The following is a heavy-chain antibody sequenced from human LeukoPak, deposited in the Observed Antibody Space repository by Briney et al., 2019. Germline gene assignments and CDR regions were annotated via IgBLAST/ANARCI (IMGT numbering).Heavy chain of an antibody. Sequence: SETLSLTCAVYGGSFSGYYWSWIRQPPGKGLEWIGEINHSGSTNYNPSLKSRVTISVDTSKKQFSLKLSSVTAADTAVYYCARVSPKATGFDYWGQGTLVTVSS. CDR2: INHSGST. D-gene: IGHD5-12*01. V-gene: IGHV4-34*01. J-gene: IGHJ4*02. CDR3: ARVSPKATGFDY. CDR1: GGSFSGYY.